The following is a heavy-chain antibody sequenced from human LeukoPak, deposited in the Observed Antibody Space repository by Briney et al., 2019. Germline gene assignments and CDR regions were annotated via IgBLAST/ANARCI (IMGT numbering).Heavy chain of an antibody. CDR1: GFTFSSYG. D-gene: IGHD3-22*01. V-gene: IGHV3-23*01. CDR2: ISGSGGST. J-gene: IGHJ4*02. Sequence: PGGSLRLSCAASGFTFSSYGMSWVRQAPGKGLEWVSAISGSGGSTYYADSVKGRFAISRDNSKNTLYLQMNSLRAEDTAVYYCAKDPTHYRVWDDYDSSVLSCWGQGTLVTVSS. CDR3: AKDPTHYRVWDDYDSSVLSC.